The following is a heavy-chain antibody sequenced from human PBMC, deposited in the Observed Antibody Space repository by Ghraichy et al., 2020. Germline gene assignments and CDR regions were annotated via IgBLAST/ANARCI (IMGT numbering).Heavy chain of an antibody. Sequence: GGSLRLSCAASGFTFSSYGMHWVRQAPGKGLEWVAVIWYDGSNKYYADSVKGRFTISRDNSKNTLYLQMNSLRAEDTAVYYCARDPRGSYYWYFDLWGRGTLVTVSS. J-gene: IGHJ2*01. CDR3: ARDPRGSYYWYFDL. V-gene: IGHV3-33*01. D-gene: IGHD1-26*01. CDR2: IWYDGSNK. CDR1: GFTFSSYG.